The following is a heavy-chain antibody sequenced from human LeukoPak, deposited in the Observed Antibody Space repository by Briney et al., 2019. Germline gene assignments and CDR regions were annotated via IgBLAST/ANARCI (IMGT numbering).Heavy chain of an antibody. J-gene: IGHJ4*02. CDR1: GYTFTAQY. Sequence: ASVKVSCKASGYTFTAQYMHWVRHAPGQGLEWMGWINPNNGDTKYAQSFLGRVTMTRDTSTTTAYMELSSLRSDDTAVYFCASYPRSISTRSFDYWGQGTLVTVSS. V-gene: IGHV1-2*02. CDR2: INPNNGDT. D-gene: IGHD3-3*02. CDR3: ASYPRSISTRSFDY.